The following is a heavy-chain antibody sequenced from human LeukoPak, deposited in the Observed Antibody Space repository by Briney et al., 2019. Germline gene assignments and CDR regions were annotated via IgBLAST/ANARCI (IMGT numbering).Heavy chain of an antibody. CDR2: IYYSGST. J-gene: IGHJ4*02. Sequence: SETLSLTCTVSGGSISSYYWSWIRQPPGKGLEWIGYIYYSGSTNYNPSLKSRVTISVDTSKNRFSLKLSSVTAADTAVYYCARDGVSTGPLYYFDYWGQGTLVTVSS. CDR3: ARDGVSTGPLYYFDY. CDR1: GGSISSYY. V-gene: IGHV4-59*01. D-gene: IGHD6-13*01.